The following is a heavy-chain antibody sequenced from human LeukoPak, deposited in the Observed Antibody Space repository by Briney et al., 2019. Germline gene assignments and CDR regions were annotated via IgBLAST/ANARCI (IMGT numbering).Heavy chain of an antibody. CDR1: GFTFSSYA. D-gene: IGHD5-24*01. V-gene: IGHV3-30*04. J-gene: IGHJ6*02. CDR2: ISYDGSNK. CDR3: ARGGRLQLGYCYGMDV. Sequence: PGGSLRLSCAASGFTFSSYAMHWVRQAPGKGLEWVAVISYDGSNKYYADSVKGRFTISRDNSKNTLYLQMNSLRAEDTAVYYCARGGRLQLGYCYGMDVWGQGTTVTVSS.